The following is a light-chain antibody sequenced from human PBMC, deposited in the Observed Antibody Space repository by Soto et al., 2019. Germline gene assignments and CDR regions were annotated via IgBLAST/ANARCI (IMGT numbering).Light chain of an antibody. V-gene: IGLV4-60*02. CDR2: LEGSGTY. CDR3: ETWDSNTRV. J-gene: IGLJ3*02. Sequence: QPVLTQSSSASASLGSSVKLTCTLSSGHSSYIIAWHQQQPGKAPRYLMKLEGSGTYNKGSGVPDRFSGSSSGADRYLTISNLQFEDEADYYCETWDSNTRVFGAGTILTVL. CDR1: SGHSSYI.